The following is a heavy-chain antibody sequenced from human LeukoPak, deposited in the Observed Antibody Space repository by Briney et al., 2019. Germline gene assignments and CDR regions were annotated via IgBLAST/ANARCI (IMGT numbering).Heavy chain of an antibody. D-gene: IGHD1-26*01. Sequence: GGSLRLSCAASGFTFSSYSMNWVRQAPGKGLDWVSYISSSSSTIYYADSVKGRFTISRDNSKNTLYLQMNSLRAEDTAVYYCARGGSYLSAFDIWGQGTMVTVSS. CDR1: GFTFSSYS. V-gene: IGHV3-48*01. CDR3: ARGGSYLSAFDI. J-gene: IGHJ3*02. CDR2: ISSSSSTI.